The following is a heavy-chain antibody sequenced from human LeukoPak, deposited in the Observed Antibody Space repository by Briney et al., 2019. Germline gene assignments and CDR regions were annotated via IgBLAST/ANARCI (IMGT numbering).Heavy chain of an antibody. CDR2: ISGSGGST. CDR1: GFTFSSYA. D-gene: IGHD3-16*01. V-gene: IGHV3-23*01. CDR3: AKHKAFGGVGAFDI. J-gene: IGHJ3*02. Sequence: GGSLRLSCAASGFTFSSYAMSWVRQAPGKGLEWVSTISGSGGSTYYVDSVKGRFTISRDNSKNTLYLQMNSLRAEDTAVYYCAKHKAFGGVGAFDIWGQGTMVTVSS.